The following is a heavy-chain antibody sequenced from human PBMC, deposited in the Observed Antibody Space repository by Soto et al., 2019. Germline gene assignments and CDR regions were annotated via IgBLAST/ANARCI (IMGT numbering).Heavy chain of an antibody. V-gene: IGHV4-38-2*02. D-gene: IGHD3-10*01. CDR2: IYHSGST. CDR3: ARDKGVRIGLWFGEYNWFDP. Sequence: PSETLSLTCAVSGYSISSGYYWGWIRQPPGKGLEWIGSIYHSGSTYYNPSLKSRVTISVDTSKNQFSPKLSSVTAADTAVYYCARDKGVRIGLWFGEYNWFDPWGQGTLVTAPQ. J-gene: IGHJ5*02. CDR1: GYSISSGYY.